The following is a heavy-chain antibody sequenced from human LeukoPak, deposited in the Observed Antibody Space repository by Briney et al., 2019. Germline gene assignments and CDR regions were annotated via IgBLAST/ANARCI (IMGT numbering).Heavy chain of an antibody. CDR3: AKLILLDY. V-gene: IGHV3-23*01. CDR1: GFTFNNYA. Sequence: EGSLRLSCAASGFTFNNYAMDWVRQAPGKGLEWVSTIGGAYDTYYADSVKGRFTVSRDSSKNTLYLQMNSLRAEDTAVYYCAKLILLDYWGQGTLVTVSS. CDR2: IGGAYDT. D-gene: IGHD3-16*01. J-gene: IGHJ4*02.